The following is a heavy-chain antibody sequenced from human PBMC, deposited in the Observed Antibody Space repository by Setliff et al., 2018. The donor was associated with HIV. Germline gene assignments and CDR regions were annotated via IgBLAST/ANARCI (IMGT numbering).Heavy chain of an antibody. CDR2: IKSSGNT. Sequence: SSETLSLTCTVSGGSISTSSYYWGWVRQPPGKGLEWIGSIKSSGNTYHSPSLKNRVSMTVDTSNNQFSLKLSSVTAADTAMYYCARDPYYASLHSPAEYFQHWGQGTLVTVSS. D-gene: IGHD3-10*01. CDR1: GGSISTSSYY. CDR3: ARDPYYASLHSPAEYFQH. V-gene: IGHV4-39*02. J-gene: IGHJ1*01.